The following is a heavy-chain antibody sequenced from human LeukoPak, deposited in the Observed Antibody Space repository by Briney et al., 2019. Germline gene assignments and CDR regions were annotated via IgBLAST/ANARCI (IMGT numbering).Heavy chain of an antibody. D-gene: IGHD6-13*01. J-gene: IGHJ6*03. CDR1: RFTFSSSW. Sequence: GGSLRLSCAASRFTFSSSWMNWVRQAPGKALAWVSRINSDGSSTSYADSVKGRFTISRDNAKNTLYLQMNSLRAEDTAVYYCAGGEYSSSWRDVYYYYYYMDVWGKGTTVTISS. CDR3: AGGEYSSSWRDVYYYYYYMDV. V-gene: IGHV3-74*01. CDR2: INSDGSST.